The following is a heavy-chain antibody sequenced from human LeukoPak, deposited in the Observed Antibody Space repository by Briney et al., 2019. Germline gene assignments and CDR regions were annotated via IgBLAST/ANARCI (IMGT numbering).Heavy chain of an antibody. CDR2: INPNSGGT. CDR1: GYTFTGYY. J-gene: IGHJ5*02. Sequence: GASVKVSCKASGYTFTGYYMHWVRQAPGQGLEWMGWINPNSGGTNYAQKFQGRVTMTRDTSISTAYMELSRLRSDDTAVYYCARDWELLRRNWFDPWGQGTLVTVSS. V-gene: IGHV1-2*02. D-gene: IGHD1-26*01. CDR3: ARDWELLRRNWFDP.